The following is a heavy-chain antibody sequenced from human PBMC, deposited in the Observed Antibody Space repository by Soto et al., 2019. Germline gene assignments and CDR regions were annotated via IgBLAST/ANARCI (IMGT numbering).Heavy chain of an antibody. Sequence: ASVKVSCKASGYTFTGYYMHWVRQAPGQGLEWMGWINPNSGGTNYAQKFQGWVTMTRDTSISTAYMELSRLRSDDTAVYYCARGTVLMVYANWFDPWGQGTLVTVSS. J-gene: IGHJ5*02. CDR1: GYTFTGYY. CDR2: INPNSGGT. V-gene: IGHV1-2*04. CDR3: ARGTVLMVYANWFDP. D-gene: IGHD2-8*01.